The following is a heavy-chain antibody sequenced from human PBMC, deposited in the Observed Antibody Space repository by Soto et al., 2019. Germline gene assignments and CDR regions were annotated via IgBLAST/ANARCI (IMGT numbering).Heavy chain of an antibody. CDR2: IYYSGST. D-gene: IGHD3-22*01. J-gene: IGHJ4*02. CDR1: SGSMNSGGYS. V-gene: IGHV4-31*03. CDR3: AVDYYYDSSGYYYVY. Sequence: CTVCSGSMNSGGYSWTWISQHPGKGLEWIGYIYYSGSTYYNPSLKSRVTISVDTSKNQFSLKLSSVTAADTAVYYCAVDYYYDSSGYYYVYWGQGTLVTVSS.